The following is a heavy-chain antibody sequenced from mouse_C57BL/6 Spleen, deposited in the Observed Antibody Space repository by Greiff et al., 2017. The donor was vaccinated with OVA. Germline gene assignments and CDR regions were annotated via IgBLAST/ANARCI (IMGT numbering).Heavy chain of an antibody. V-gene: IGHV1-82*01. D-gene: IGHD2-4*01. Sequence: VQLKQSGPELVKPGASVKISCKASGYAFSSSWMNWVKQRPGKGLEWIGRIYPGDGDTNYNGKFKGKATLTADKSSSTAYMQLSSLTSEDSAVYFCALYYDYGYWYFDVWGTGTTVTVSS. CDR2: IYPGDGDT. J-gene: IGHJ1*03. CDR1: GYAFSSSW. CDR3: ALYYDYGYWYFDV.